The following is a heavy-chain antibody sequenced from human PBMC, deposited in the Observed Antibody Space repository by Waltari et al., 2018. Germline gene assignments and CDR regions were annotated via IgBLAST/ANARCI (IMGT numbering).Heavy chain of an antibody. CDR2: IKQDGSEK. J-gene: IGHJ4*02. Sequence: EVQLVESGGGLVQPGGSLRLSCACSGFTFSSYWMSWVRQAPGKGLEWVANIKQDGSEKYYVDSVKGRFTISRDNAKNSLYLQMHSLRAEDTAVYYCAREGEYYFDYWGQGTLVTVSS. CDR1: GFTFSSYW. V-gene: IGHV3-7*01. D-gene: IGHD3-16*01. CDR3: AREGEYYFDY.